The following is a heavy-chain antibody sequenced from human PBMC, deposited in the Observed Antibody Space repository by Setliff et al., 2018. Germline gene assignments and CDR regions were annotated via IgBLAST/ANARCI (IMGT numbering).Heavy chain of an antibody. V-gene: IGHV4-39*07. J-gene: IGHJ4*01. D-gene: IGHD3-3*01. CDR3: ARDRITIFGVVIPFDY. Sequence: SETLSLTCTVSGGSISSSSYYWGWIRQPPGKGLEWIGSIYYSGSTYYNPSLKSRVTISVDTSKNQFSLKLSSVTAADTAVYYCARDRITIFGVVIPFDYWG. CDR1: GGSISSSSYY. CDR2: IYYSGST.